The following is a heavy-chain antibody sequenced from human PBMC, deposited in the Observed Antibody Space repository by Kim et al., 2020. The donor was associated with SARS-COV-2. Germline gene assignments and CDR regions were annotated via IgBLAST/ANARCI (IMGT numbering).Heavy chain of an antibody. CDR2: GSRT. V-gene: IGHV3-74*01. Sequence: GSRTSAAESVKGRLPISRDNAKNTLYRQMNNLRAEDTAVYYCARQFDCWGQGTLVTVSS. J-gene: IGHJ4*02. CDR3: ARQFDC.